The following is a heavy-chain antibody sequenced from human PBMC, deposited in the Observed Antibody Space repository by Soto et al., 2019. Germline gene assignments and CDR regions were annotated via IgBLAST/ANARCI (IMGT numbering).Heavy chain of an antibody. V-gene: IGHV2-5*02. CDR1: GFSLSTSGVA. CDR2: IYWDDDK. Sequence: QIILKESGPTLVKPTQTLTLTCTFSGFSLSTSGVAVGWIRQPPGKALEWLALIYWDDDKRYSPSMKGRLTITRDTSKNQVVLIMTNMDPEDTATYYCAHRLTATAFDIWGQGTMVTVSS. CDR3: AHRLTATAFDI. D-gene: IGHD2-21*02. J-gene: IGHJ3*02.